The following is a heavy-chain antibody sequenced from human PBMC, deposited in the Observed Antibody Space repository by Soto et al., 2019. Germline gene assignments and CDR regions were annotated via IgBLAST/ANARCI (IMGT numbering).Heavy chain of an antibody. CDR1: GFTFGDYA. V-gene: IGHV3-49*04. J-gene: IGHJ4*02. Sequence: EVQLVESGGGLVKPGRSLTLSCTASGFTFGDYALSWVRRAPGKGLEWVGSIRSKAYGGTPEYAASVKGRFSISRDDSTSIAYLQMTSLKTEDAAVYYCTRLPRHPLPPFDFWGQGTLVTVSS. CDR3: TRLPRHPLPPFDF. CDR2: IRSKAYGGTP.